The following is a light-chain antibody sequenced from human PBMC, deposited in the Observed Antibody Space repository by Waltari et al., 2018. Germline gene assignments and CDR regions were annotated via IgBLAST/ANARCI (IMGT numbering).Light chain of an antibody. Sequence: SSALTQAPSVSVSPGQTARITCSGDVLPRQDAYWYQQKPGQAPVLVMYRDRERPSGIPERVSGSSSGTTVTLIISGVLAEDEADYYCQSPDSSGAYVFGPGTKLTVL. V-gene: IGLV3-25*03. J-gene: IGLJ1*01. CDR1: VLPRQD. CDR2: RDR. CDR3: QSPDSSGAYV.